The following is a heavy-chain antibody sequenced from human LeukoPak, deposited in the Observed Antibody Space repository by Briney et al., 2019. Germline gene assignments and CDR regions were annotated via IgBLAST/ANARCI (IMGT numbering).Heavy chain of an antibody. CDR3: AAIVAAAFDY. V-gene: IGHV1-8*01. D-gene: IGHD5-12*01. J-gene: IGHJ4*02. CDR2: MSPNSGDT. Sequence: ASVKVSCKASGYTFTSYDFNWVRQATGQRPEWMGWMSPNSGDTGYAQKFQDRVTMTTDTSTSTAYMELRSLRSDDTAVYYCAAIVAAAFDYWGQGTLDTVSS. CDR1: GYTFTSYD.